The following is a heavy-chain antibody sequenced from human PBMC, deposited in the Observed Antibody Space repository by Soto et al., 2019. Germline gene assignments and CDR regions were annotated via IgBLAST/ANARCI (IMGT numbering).Heavy chain of an antibody. CDR3: XXXXXXXXEYFQH. CDR2: ISYDGSNK. V-gene: IGHV3-33*01. Sequence: QVQLVESGGGVVQPGRSLRLSCAASGFTFSSYGMHWVRQAPGKGLEWVALISYDGSNKYYADSVKGRFTISRDNSKNTLXLXXXXXXXXXXXXXXXXXXXXXXXEYFQHWGQGTLVTVXS. J-gene: IGHJ1*01. CDR1: GFTFSSYG.